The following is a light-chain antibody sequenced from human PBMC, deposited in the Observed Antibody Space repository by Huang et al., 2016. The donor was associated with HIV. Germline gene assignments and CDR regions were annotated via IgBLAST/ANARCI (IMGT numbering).Light chain of an antibody. CDR3: QQYDNLLIT. V-gene: IGKV1-33*01. CDR1: QDISNY. J-gene: IGKJ5*01. CDR2: DAS. Sequence: DIQMTQSPSSLSASVGDRVTITCQASQDISNYLNWYQQKPGKAPKLLIYDASNLETGVPSRFSGSGSGTHFTFTISSLQPEDIATYFCQQYDNLLITFGQGTRLEIK.